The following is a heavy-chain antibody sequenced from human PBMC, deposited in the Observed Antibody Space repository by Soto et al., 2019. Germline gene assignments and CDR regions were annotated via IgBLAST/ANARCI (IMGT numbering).Heavy chain of an antibody. CDR2: IWYDGSNK. CDR3: ARDRWSPGSGGYSWLAP. D-gene: IGHD3-10*01. J-gene: IGHJ5*02. Sequence: GGSLRLSCAASGFTFSSYVMHWVRQAPGKGLEWVAVIWYDGSNKYYADSVKGRFTISRDNSKNTLYLQMNSLRAEDTAVYYCARDRWSPGSGGYSWLAPWGQGTPVKVSS. CDR1: GFTFSSYV. V-gene: IGHV3-33*01.